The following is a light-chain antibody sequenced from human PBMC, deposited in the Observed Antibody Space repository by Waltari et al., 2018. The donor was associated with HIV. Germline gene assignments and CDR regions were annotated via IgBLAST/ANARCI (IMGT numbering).Light chain of an antibody. Sequence: SYELTQDAAVSVALGQTVRITCQGGRLRDYCSSWYQQKPGQAPLLVIFGNNNRPSGIPDRFSVSTSVNTASLAITGAQAEDEADYYCNSRYNSGYHYVFGTGTKVTVL. CDR3: NSRYNSGYHYV. CDR1: RLRDYC. J-gene: IGLJ1*01. V-gene: IGLV3-19*01. CDR2: GNN.